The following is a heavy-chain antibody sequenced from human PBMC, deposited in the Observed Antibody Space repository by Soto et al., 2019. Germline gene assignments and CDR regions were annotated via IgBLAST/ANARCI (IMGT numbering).Heavy chain of an antibody. CDR1: GYTFTSYG. CDR2: ISAYNGNT. D-gene: IGHD3-22*01. CDR3: ARDPYYYDSSGYYFDY. V-gene: IGHV1-18*01. Sequence: ASVKVSCKASGYTFTSYGIIWVRQAPGQGLEWMGWISAYNGNTNYAQKLQGRVTMTTDTSTSTAYMELRSLRSDDTAVYYCARDPYYYDSSGYYFDYWGQGTLVTVSS. J-gene: IGHJ4*02.